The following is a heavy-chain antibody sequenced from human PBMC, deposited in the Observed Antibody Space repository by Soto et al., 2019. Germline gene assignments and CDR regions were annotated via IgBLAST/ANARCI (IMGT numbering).Heavy chain of an antibody. CDR3: AKAGYSSGWYYFDY. J-gene: IGHJ4*02. CDR2: ISYDGSNK. V-gene: IGHV3-30*18. CDR1: GFTFSSYG. Sequence: GGSLTLSCAASGFTFSSYGMHWVRQAPGKGVEWVAVISYDGSNKYYADSVKGRFTISRDNSKNTLYLQMNSLRAEDTAVYYCAKAGYSSGWYYFDYWGQGTLVTVSS. D-gene: IGHD6-19*01.